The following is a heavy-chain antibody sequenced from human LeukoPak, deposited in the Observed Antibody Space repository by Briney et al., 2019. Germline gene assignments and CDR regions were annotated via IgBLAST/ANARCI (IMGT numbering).Heavy chain of an antibody. Sequence: PSETLSLTCTVSGVSISNSYWSWIRQPPGKGLEWIGYIYYSGGTNYNPSLKSRVTISVDTSKNQFSPKLTSVTAADTAVYYCARAYVNPYFDYWGQGTLVTVSS. CDR1: GVSISNSY. CDR3: ARAYVNPYFDY. V-gene: IGHV4-59*01. J-gene: IGHJ4*02. D-gene: IGHD3-10*02. CDR2: IYYSGGT.